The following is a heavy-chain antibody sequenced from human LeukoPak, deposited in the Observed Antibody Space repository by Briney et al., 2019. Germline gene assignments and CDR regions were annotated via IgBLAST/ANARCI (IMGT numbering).Heavy chain of an antibody. Sequence: PSETLSLTCTVSGGSISSYYWSWIRQPPGKGLEWIGYIYYSGSTNYNPSLKSRVTISIDTSKNQFSLNLSSVTAADTAVYYCAGTSRDGYNKHYFDYWGQGTLVTVSS. J-gene: IGHJ4*02. D-gene: IGHD5-24*01. V-gene: IGHV4-59*08. CDR1: GGSISSYY. CDR3: AGTSRDGYNKHYFDY. CDR2: IYYSGST.